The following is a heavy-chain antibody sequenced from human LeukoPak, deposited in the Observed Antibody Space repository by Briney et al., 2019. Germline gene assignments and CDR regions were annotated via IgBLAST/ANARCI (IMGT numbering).Heavy chain of an antibody. J-gene: IGHJ4*02. Sequence: GGSLRLSCAASGFTFSSYAMSWVRQAPGKGLEWVSTMTTSGGNTYYADSVKGRFAISRDNAENSVYLQMNDLRAEDTGVYYCARDFKGGIPTLWGQGTLVTVSS. CDR2: MTTSGGNT. CDR1: GFTFSSYA. CDR3: ARDFKGGIPTL. D-gene: IGHD2-15*01. V-gene: IGHV3-23*01.